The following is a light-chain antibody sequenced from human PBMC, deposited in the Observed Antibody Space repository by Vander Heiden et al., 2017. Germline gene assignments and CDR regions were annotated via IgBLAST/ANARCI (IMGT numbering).Light chain of an antibody. CDR2: SAS. CDR1: QGVRSY. J-gene: IGKJ2*01. CDR3: QQYNTSPYT. Sequence: DIQMTHSPSSLSASIGDRVTITCRASQGVRSYLAWFQQKPGKAPKCLIYSASSLQSGVPAKFSGSGFGTSFTLTISSLQPEDIATYYCQQYNTSPYTFGQGTKVEIK. V-gene: IGKV1-16*02.